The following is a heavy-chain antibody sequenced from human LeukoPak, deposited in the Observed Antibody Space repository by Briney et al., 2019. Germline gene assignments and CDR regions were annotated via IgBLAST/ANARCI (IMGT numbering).Heavy chain of an antibody. V-gene: IGHV3-74*01. CDR1: GFTFSNYW. Sequence: GGSLRLSCAASGFTFSNYWMHWVRQAPGKGLVWVSRINSDGSSTSYADSVKGRLTISRDNAKNTLYLQMNSLRAEDTAVYYCARISLSGWVNDHWGQGTLVTVSS. J-gene: IGHJ5*02. CDR2: INSDGSST. CDR3: ARISLSGWVNDH. D-gene: IGHD6-19*01.